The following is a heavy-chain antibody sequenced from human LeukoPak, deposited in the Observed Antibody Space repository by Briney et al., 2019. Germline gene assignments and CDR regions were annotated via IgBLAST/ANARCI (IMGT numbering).Heavy chain of an antibody. V-gene: IGHV1-69*05. CDR2: IIPIFGTA. Sequence: GASVKVSCKASGGTFISYAISWVRQAPGQGLEWMGRIIPIFGTANYAQKFQGRVTITTDESTSTAYMELSSLRSEDTAVYYCAREGYSYELDYWGQGTLVTVSA. CDR3: AREGYSYELDY. J-gene: IGHJ4*02. D-gene: IGHD5-18*01. CDR1: GGTFISYA.